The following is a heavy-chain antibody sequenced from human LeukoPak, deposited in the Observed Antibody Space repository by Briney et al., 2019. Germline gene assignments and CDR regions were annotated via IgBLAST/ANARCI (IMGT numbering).Heavy chain of an antibody. CDR3: ASLDCSGGSCYPDY. CDR2: IKPDGTEN. CDR1: GFTFSVYW. Sequence: GGSLSLSCAASGFTFSVYWMTWVRQAPGKGLEWVANIKPDGTENYYMDSVKGRFTISRDNAKNSLYLQMNSLRAEDTAVYYCASLDCSGGSCYPDYWGQGTLVTVSS. J-gene: IGHJ4*02. D-gene: IGHD2-15*01. V-gene: IGHV3-7*01.